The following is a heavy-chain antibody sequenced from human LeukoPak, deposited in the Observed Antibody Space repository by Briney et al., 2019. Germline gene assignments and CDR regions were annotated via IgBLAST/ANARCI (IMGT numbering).Heavy chain of an antibody. J-gene: IGHJ4*02. D-gene: IGHD3-22*01. Sequence: SETLSLTGAVLGGSFRGYYWSWIRQPPGKGLEWIGEINHSGSTNYNPCLKSRVTISVDTSKNQSAPTISSVAAADTAVYYCARPGPQYYDSSGYYQNWGQGTLVTVSS. CDR2: INHSGST. CDR3: ARPGPQYYDSSGYYQN. CDR1: GGSFRGYY. V-gene: IGHV4-34*01.